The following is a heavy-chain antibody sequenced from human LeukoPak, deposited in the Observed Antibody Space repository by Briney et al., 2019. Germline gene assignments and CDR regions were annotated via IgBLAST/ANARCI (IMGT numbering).Heavy chain of an antibody. D-gene: IGHD3-10*01. CDR3: AKDQGYYYGSGSYVFDY. J-gene: IGHJ4*02. CDR1: GFTFSSYA. V-gene: IGHV3-23*01. Sequence: GGSLRLSCAASGFTFSSYAMSWVRQAPGKGLEWVSAISGSGGSTYYADSVKGRFTISRDNSKNTLYLQMNSLRAEDTAVYYCAKDQGYYYGSGSYVFDYWGQGTLVTVPS. CDR2: ISGSGGST.